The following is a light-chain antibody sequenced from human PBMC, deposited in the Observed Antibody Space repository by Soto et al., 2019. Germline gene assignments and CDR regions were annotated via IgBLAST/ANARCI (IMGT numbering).Light chain of an antibody. CDR3: QQSYRSPYT. J-gene: IGKJ2*01. V-gene: IGKV1-39*01. CDR2: GAS. Sequence: IQMTQSPSSLSASVGDRVTVTCRASQSINIYLNWYQQKPGKAPTLLIYGASSLQSGVPSRFSGGGSLTYFTLTISSLQPEDFATYYCQQSYRSPYTFGQGTKLEIK. CDR1: QSINIY.